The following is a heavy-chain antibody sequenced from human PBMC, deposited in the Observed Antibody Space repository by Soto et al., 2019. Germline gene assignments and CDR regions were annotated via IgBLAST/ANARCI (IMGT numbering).Heavy chain of an antibody. CDR1: GFSLSTIGVG. Sequence: QITLKESGPTLVKPTQTLTLTCTFSGFSLSTIGVGVGWIRQPPGKALEWLALIYWDDDKRYSPSLKSRLTVTKDTSKNQLVLTMPNMDPVDTATYYCVQSRCGGDCLQSYSSHSYYGLDVWGQGTTVTVSS. CDR3: VQSRCGGDCLQSYSSHSYYGLDV. D-gene: IGHD2-21*02. CDR2: IYWDDDK. J-gene: IGHJ6*02. V-gene: IGHV2-5*02.